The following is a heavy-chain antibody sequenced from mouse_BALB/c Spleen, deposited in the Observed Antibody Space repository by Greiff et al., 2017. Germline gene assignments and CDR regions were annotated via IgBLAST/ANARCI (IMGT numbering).Heavy chain of an antibody. CDR1: GFSLTSYG. V-gene: IGHV2-4-1*01. D-gene: IGHD2-12*01. J-gene: IGHJ4*01. CDR3: ARKGDDEVYYYAMDY. Sequence: VMLVESGPGLVQPSQSLSITCTVSGFSLTSYGVHWVRQSPGKGLEWLGVIWSGGSTDYNAAFISRLSISKDNSKSQVFFKMNSLQADDTAIYYCARKGDDEVYYYAMDYWGQGTSVTVSS. CDR2: IWSGGST.